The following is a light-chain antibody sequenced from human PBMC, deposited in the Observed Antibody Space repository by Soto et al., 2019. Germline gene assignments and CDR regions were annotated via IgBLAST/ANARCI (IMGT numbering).Light chain of an antibody. CDR3: QQYKNCPPWT. V-gene: IGKV3-15*01. CDR2: GAS. CDR1: QSVPRSY. Sequence: EIVMKQSPVTLSVSPGERATVSCRSSQSVPRSYLAWYQQKPGQAPRLLLYGASTRATGIPARFSGSGSGTEFTLTISILQSEDFAVYYCQQYKNCPPWTFGQGTKVDI. J-gene: IGKJ1*01.